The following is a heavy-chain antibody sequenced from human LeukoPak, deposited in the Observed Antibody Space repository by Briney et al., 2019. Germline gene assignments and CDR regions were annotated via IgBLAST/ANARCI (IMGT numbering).Heavy chain of an antibody. CDR3: ARVSSSPLTSGKFSEWFDP. Sequence: GGSLRLSCAASGFTFSDYYMSWIRQAPGKGLEWVSYISSNANTIYYADSVKGRFTISRDNAKNSLYLQMNSLRAEDTAVYYCARVSSSPLTSGKFSEWFDPWGQGTLVTVSS. CDR2: ISSNANTI. CDR1: GFTFSDYY. V-gene: IGHV3-11*01. D-gene: IGHD6-13*01. J-gene: IGHJ5*02.